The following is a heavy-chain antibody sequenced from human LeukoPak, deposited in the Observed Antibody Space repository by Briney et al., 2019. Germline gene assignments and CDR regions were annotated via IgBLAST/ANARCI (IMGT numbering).Heavy chain of an antibody. CDR3: ARTPSRGDFDY. D-gene: IGHD6-13*01. CDR2: IYYSGGT. V-gene: IGHV4-28*01. J-gene: IGHJ4*02. Sequence: KASETLSLTCAVSGYSISSSNWWGWIRQPPGKGLEWIGYIYYSGGTYYNPSLKSRVTMSVDTSKNQFSLKLSSVTAVDTAVYYCARTPSRGDFDYWGQGTLVTVSS. CDR1: GYSISSSNW.